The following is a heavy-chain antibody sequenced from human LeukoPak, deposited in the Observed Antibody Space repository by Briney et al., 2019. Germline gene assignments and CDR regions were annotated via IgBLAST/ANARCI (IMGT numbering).Heavy chain of an antibody. CDR3: ADSDGYYYDV. D-gene: IGHD2-15*01. Sequence: QPGRSLRLSCVASGFTSGFTFSYYALHWVRQAPGKGLEWVAFISNDGGNRYFANSVKGRFTISRDNSKNTVYLQMSSLGAEVTAVYYCADSDGYYYDVWGQGTLVTVS. CDR1: GFTFSYYA. V-gene: IGHV3-30-3*01. J-gene: IGHJ4*02. CDR2: ISNDGGNR.